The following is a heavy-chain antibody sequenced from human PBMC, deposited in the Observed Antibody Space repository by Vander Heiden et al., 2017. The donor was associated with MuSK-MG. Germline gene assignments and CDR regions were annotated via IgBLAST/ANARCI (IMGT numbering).Heavy chain of an antibody. CDR3: ARDPPTTVITLDY. J-gene: IGHJ4*02. CDR2: FNPNSSDT. Sequence: VQLVQSGAEVKKPGASVKVSCKPSGYTFTDYYIHWVRQAPGQGLEWMGWFNPNSSDTDYAQRFQGRVTMTRDTSINTAYMELTRLTSDDTAVYYCARDPPTTVITLDYWGQGTLGTVSS. V-gene: IGHV1-2*02. D-gene: IGHD4-17*01. CDR1: GYTFTDYY.